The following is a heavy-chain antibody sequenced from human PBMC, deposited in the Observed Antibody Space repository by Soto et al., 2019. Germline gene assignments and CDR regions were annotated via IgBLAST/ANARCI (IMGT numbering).Heavy chain of an antibody. Sequence: QVQLVESGGGVVQPGRSLRLSCAASGFTFSSYGMHWVRQAPGKGLEWVAVIWYDGSNKYYADSVKGRFTIARDNSKNTLYLQMNSLRAEDTAVYYCARDGGDTVPDYGMDVWGQGTTVTVSS. CDR3: ARDGGDTVPDYGMDV. CDR2: IWYDGSNK. D-gene: IGHD5-18*01. J-gene: IGHJ6*02. CDR1: GFTFSSYG. V-gene: IGHV3-33*01.